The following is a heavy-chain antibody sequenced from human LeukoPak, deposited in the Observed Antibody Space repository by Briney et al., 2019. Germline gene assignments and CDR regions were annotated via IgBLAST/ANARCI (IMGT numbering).Heavy chain of an antibody. D-gene: IGHD6-19*01. Sequence: GGSLRLSCAASGFTFNNYGMHWVRQAPGKGLEWVAFIRYNGNNQYYADSVKGRFTISRDNSKNTLYLQMNSLRAEDTAVYYCAKEQWLANYFDYWGQGTLVTVSS. V-gene: IGHV3-30*02. CDR3: AKEQWLANYFDY. CDR2: IRYNGNNQ. CDR1: GFTFNNYG. J-gene: IGHJ4*02.